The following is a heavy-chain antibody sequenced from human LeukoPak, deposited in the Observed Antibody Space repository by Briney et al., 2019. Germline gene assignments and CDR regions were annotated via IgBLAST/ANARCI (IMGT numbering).Heavy chain of an antibody. CDR1: GGTFSRYT. CDR3: ARAEIAAAVHDAFDI. CDR2: IIPMFGRA. Sequence: SVKVSCKASGGTFSRYTISWVRQAPGQGLEWMGGIIPMFGRANYAQKFQGRLTITADESSTTAYMELSGLRSEDTAVYYCARAEIAAAVHDAFDIWGQGTMVTVSS. D-gene: IGHD6-13*01. J-gene: IGHJ3*02. V-gene: IGHV1-69*01.